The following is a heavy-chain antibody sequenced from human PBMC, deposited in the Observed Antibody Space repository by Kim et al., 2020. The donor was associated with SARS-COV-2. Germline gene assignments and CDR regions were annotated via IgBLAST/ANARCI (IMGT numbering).Heavy chain of an antibody. J-gene: IGHJ4*02. CDR1: GFPFSSYR. V-gene: IGHV3-74*01. CDR2: FNSDGTTT. D-gene: IGHD2-15*01. CDR3: VERETGGFAR. Sequence: GGSLRLSCAVSGFPFSSYRIYWVRQAPGKGLVWVLRFNSDGTTTTYADSVKGRFTISRDNAKNTVYLQMNSLRAEDTAVYYCVERETGGFARWGQGTLV.